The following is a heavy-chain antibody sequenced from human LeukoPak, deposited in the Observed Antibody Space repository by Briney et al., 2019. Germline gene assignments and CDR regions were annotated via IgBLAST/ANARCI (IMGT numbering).Heavy chain of an antibody. Sequence: KASETLSLTCAVSGGSISSGGYSWSWIRPPPGKGLEWIGYIYHSGSTYYNPSLKSRVTISVDRSKNQFSLKLSSVTAADTAVYYCAGGGSAGFGDFGYWGQGTLVTVSS. CDR2: IYHSGST. CDR1: GGSISSGGYS. CDR3: AGGGSAGFGDFGY. D-gene: IGHD3-10*01. J-gene: IGHJ4*02. V-gene: IGHV4-30-2*01.